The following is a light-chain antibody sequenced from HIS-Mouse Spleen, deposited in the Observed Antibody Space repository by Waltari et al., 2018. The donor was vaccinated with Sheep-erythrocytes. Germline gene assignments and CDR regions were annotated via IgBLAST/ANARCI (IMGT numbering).Light chain of an antibody. J-gene: IGLJ1*01. V-gene: IGLV2-11*01. CDR2: DFS. CDR1: SSDVGGYNY. Sequence: QSALTQPRSVSGSPGQSVTISCTGTSSDVGGYNYVSWYQQHPGKAPKPTIYDFSKGPSGGPDRFSGSKAGNTASLTISGLQAEDEADYYCCSYAGSYNHVFATGTKVTVL. CDR3: CSYAGSYNHV.